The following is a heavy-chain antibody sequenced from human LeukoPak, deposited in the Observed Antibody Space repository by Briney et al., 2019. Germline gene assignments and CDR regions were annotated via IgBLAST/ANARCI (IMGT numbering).Heavy chain of an antibody. V-gene: IGHV1-18*01. Sequence: ASVKVSCKASGYTFINYDFSWVRQAPGQGLEWMGWISTYNGNTNYAQKLQGRVTMTRDTSTSTAYMELRSLRSDDTAVYYCARQVYGGTAQGAADYWGQGNLVMVSA. J-gene: IGHJ4*02. CDR1: GYTFINYD. CDR2: ISTYNGNT. D-gene: IGHD4-23*01. CDR3: ARQVYGGTAQGAADY.